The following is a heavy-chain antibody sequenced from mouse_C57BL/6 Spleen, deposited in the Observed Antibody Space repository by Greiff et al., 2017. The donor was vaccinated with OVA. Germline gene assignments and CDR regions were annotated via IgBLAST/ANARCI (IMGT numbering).Heavy chain of an antibody. D-gene: IGHD2-3*01. CDR2: IYPGSGST. CDR3: AKGGLDDGYYFDY. J-gene: IGHJ2*01. CDR1: GYTFTSYW. Sequence: VQLQQPGAELVKPGASVKMSCKASGYTFTSYWITWVKQRPGQGLEWIGDIYPGSGSTNYNEKFKSKATLTVDTSSSTAYMQLSSLTSEDSAVYYCAKGGLDDGYYFDYWGQGTTLTVSS. V-gene: IGHV1-55*01.